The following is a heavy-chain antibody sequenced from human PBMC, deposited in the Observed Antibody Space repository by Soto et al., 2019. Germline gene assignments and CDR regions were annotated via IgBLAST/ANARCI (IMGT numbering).Heavy chain of an antibody. CDR3: ARDGYDFWSGYSVYYYYGMDV. J-gene: IGHJ6*02. CDR2: IWYDGSNK. CDR1: GFTFSSYG. V-gene: IGHV3-33*01. Sequence: GGSLRLSCAASGFTFSSYGMHWVRQAPGKGLEWVAVIWYDGSNKYYADSVKGRFTISRDNSKNTLYLQMNSLRAEDTAVYYCARDGYDFWSGYSVYYYYGMDVWGQGTTVTVS. D-gene: IGHD3-3*01.